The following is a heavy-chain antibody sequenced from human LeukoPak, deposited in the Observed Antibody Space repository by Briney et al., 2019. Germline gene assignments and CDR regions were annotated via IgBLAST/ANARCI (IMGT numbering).Heavy chain of an antibody. V-gene: IGHV1-2*02. CDR3: ARADFIDAGPYLIGP. J-gene: IGHJ5*02. D-gene: IGHD3-3*01. CDR1: GYTFTGYY. CDR2: INPNRGGT. Sequence: ASVKVSCKASGYTFTGYYMHWVRQAPGQGLEWMGWINPNRGGTNYAQKFQGRVTMTRDTSISTAYMELSRLRSDDTAIYFCARADFIDAGPYLIGPWGQGTLVTVSS.